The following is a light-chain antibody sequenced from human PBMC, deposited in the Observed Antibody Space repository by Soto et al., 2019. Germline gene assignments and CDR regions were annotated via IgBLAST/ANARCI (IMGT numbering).Light chain of an antibody. CDR1: TSDIGNYIF. J-gene: IGLJ2*01. V-gene: IGLV2-14*01. CDR2: EVS. Sequence: QSALTQPASVSGSPGQSSTISCTGTTSDIGNYIFVSWYQHHPDKAPKLIIYEVSRRPSGVFNRFSASKSGNTASLTISGLQAEDEAHYYCSSYTSNNHVIFGGGTKLTVL. CDR3: SSYTSNNHVI.